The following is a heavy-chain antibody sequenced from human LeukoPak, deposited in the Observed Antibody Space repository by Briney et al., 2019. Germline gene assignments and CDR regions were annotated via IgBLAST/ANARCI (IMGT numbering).Heavy chain of an antibody. V-gene: IGHV1-8*01. CDR1: GYTFTNYD. CDR2: MNPNSGNT. J-gene: IGHJ6*03. Sequence: ASVKVSCKASGYTFTNYDINWVRQASGQGLEWMGWMNPNSGNTGYAQKFQGRVSMTRDTSISTGYMELTSLRSEDTAVYYCARGRLGTGRRYYYYYMDVWGKGTTVTVSS. CDR3: ARGRLGTGRRYYYYYMDV. D-gene: IGHD1-14*01.